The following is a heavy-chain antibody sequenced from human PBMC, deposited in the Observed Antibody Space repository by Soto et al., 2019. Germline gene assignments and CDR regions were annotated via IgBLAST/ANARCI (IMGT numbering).Heavy chain of an antibody. J-gene: IGHJ4*02. CDR3: ARKEDGYNRLFDY. D-gene: IGHD5-12*01. CDR1: GVSINSRGYY. V-gene: IGHV4-39*01. Sequence: PSETLSLTCTVSGVSINSRGYYWGWIRQPPGKGLEWIESMFYSGTTYYNPSLKSRITIAVDSSKNQFSLSLSSVTAADTALYYCARKEDGYNRLFDYWGQGILVTVSS. CDR2: MFYSGTT.